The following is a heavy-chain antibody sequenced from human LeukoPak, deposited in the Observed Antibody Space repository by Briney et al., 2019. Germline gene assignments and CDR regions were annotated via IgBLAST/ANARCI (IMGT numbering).Heavy chain of an antibody. D-gene: IGHD6-13*01. J-gene: IGHJ4*02. Sequence: PSETLSLTCTVSAGSISRSTYCWGWIRQPPGKGLEWIGSIYYSGSTYYNPSLKSRVTISVDASKNQFSLRLSSVTAADTAVYYCARHRGSWYVDYWGQGTLVTVSS. CDR2: IYYSGST. CDR3: ARHRGSWYVDY. V-gene: IGHV4-39*01. CDR1: AGSISRSTYC.